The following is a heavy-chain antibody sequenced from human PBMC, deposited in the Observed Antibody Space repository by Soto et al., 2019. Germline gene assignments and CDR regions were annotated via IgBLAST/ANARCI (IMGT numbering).Heavy chain of an antibody. V-gene: IGHV4-59*08. CDR3: ARHNWGTADLYYHMDV. D-gene: IGHD3-16*01. CDR1: GVSVNDYY. CDR2: LHYGGYT. J-gene: IGHJ6*03. Sequence: QVQLQESGPGLVKSSETLSLPCSISGVSVNDYYWSWFRQPPGKGLEGIGFLHYGGYTDYNASLKRRVAISVDTSKNPFSLALSSVTAADAAVYYCARHNWGTADLYYHMDVWGKGTAVTVSS.